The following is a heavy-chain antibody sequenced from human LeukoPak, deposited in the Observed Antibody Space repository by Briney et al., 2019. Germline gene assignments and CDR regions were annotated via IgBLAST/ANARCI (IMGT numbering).Heavy chain of an antibody. CDR2: IWYDASNK. J-gene: IGHJ6*02. V-gene: IGHV3-33*01. CDR3: SRRRCSGGSCYFPYYYYGMDV. D-gene: IGHD2-15*01. Sequence: GGSLRPSCAASGFTFSSYGLHGVGQAPGEGLEGVAVIWYDASNKYNAHPVKGRSTFHRDSPKNTLYLHVNSLRAENTPGNYFSRRRCSGGSCYFPYYYYGMDVWGQGPTVTVSS. CDR1: GFTFSSYG.